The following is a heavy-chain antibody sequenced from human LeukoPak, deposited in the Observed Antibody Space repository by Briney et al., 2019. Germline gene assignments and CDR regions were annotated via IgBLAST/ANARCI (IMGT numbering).Heavy chain of an antibody. V-gene: IGHV3-48*02. Sequence: GGSLRLSCAASGFXFSSYSINWVRQAPGKGREWVSYISGDSSAIYYADSVKGRFTISRDNAKNSLYLQMNSLRDEDTAVYYCARVGLAADGTQFDYWGQGTLVTVSS. D-gene: IGHD6-13*01. CDR3: ARVGLAADGTQFDY. CDR1: GFXFSSYS. CDR2: ISGDSSAI. J-gene: IGHJ4*02.